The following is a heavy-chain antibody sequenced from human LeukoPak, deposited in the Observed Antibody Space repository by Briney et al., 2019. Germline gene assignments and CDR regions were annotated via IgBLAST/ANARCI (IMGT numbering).Heavy chain of an antibody. Sequence: GGSLRLSCAVSGFTFSRYSMNWVRQAPGKGLEWVSSISSSSSDIYYADSVKGRFTISRDNAKKSLYLQMISLRAEDTAVYYCAGHDLTLNAFDMWGQGTMVTVSP. D-gene: IGHD1-14*01. J-gene: IGHJ3*02. CDR2: ISSSSSDI. V-gene: IGHV3-21*01. CDR1: GFTFSRYS. CDR3: AGHDLTLNAFDM.